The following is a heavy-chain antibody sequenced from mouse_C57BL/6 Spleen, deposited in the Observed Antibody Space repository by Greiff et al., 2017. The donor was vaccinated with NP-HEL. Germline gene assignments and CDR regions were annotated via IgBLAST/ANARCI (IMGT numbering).Heavy chain of an antibody. CDR1: GFSLTSYG. J-gene: IGHJ2*01. Sequence: VQLQQSGPGLVQPSQCLSITCTVSGFSLTSYGVHWVRQSPGKGLEWLGVIWSGGSTDYNAAFISRLSISKDNSKSQVFFKMNSLQADDTAIYYCARSPSYWVFDYWGQGTTLTVSS. CDR2: IWSGGST. CDR3: ARSPSYWVFDY. V-gene: IGHV2-2*01. D-gene: IGHD2-10*01.